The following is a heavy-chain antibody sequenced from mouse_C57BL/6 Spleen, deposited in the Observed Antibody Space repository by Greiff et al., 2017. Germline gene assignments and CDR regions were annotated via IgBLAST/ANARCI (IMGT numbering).Heavy chain of an antibody. CDR1: GYTFTSYW. J-gene: IGHJ3*01. CDR3: ARYDYDGGFAY. CDR2: IHPNSGST. Sequence: VQLQQPGAELVKPGASVKLSCKASGYTFTSYWMHWVKQRPGKGLEWIGMIHPNSGSTNYNEKFKSKATLTVDKSSSTAYMQLSSLTSEDYAVYYCARYDYDGGFAYWGQGTLVTVSA. D-gene: IGHD2-4*01. V-gene: IGHV1-64*01.